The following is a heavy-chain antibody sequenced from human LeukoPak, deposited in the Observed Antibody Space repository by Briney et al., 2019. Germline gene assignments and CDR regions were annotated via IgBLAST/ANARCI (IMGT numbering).Heavy chain of an antibody. V-gene: IGHV3-48*02. Sequence: GGSLRLSCAASGFIFTHDRMNWVRQAPGMGLEWISYICSVTSGPFTMYYADSVKGRFTISRDNAKNSLYLQMNSLRDDDTAVSYCARGTGSYYGHFDYWGQGSLVTVSS. J-gene: IGHJ4*02. CDR1: GFIFTHDR. CDR2: ICSVTSGPFTM. D-gene: IGHD1-26*01. CDR3: ARGTGSYYGHFDY.